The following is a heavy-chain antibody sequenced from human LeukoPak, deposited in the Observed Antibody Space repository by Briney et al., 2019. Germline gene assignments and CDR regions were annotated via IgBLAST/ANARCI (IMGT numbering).Heavy chain of an antibody. CDR2: ISYDGSNK. Sequence: PGGSLRLSCAASGFTLSSYAMSWVRQGPGKGLEWVAVISYDGSNKYYADSVKGRFTISRDNSKNTLYLQMNSLRAEDTAVYYCAKDWVAKDLYYYYYMDVWGKGTTVTVSS. D-gene: IGHD5-12*01. CDR3: AKDWVAKDLYYYYYMDV. V-gene: IGHV3-30*18. J-gene: IGHJ6*03. CDR1: GFTLSSYA.